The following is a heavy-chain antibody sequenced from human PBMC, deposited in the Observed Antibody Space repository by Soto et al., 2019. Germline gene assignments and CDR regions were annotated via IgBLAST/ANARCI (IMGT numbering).Heavy chain of an antibody. D-gene: IGHD6-6*01. V-gene: IGHV3-23*01. CDR2: MSGGGGSI. CDR1: GFTFSTYA. Sequence: PGGSLRLSCAASGFTFSTYAMSWVRQAPGKGLEWVSSMSGGGGSIYYADSVKGRFTISRDNSKNTLYLQMNSLRAEDTALYYCAKLHRGSSSSVDHWGQGTLVTVSS. J-gene: IGHJ4*02. CDR3: AKLHRGSSSSVDH.